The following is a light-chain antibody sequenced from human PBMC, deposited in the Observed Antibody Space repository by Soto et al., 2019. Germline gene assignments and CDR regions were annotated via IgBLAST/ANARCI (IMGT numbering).Light chain of an antibody. CDR3: QTWGTGIHVV. Sequence: QAAVTQSPSASACLGASVKLTCTLSSGHSSYAIAWHQQQPEKGPRYLMKLDSDGSHTKGDAIPDRFSGSSSGAERYLTISSLQSEDEADYYCQTWGTGIHVVFGGGTKLTV. CDR1: SGHSSYA. J-gene: IGLJ2*01. CDR2: LDSDGSH. V-gene: IGLV4-69*01.